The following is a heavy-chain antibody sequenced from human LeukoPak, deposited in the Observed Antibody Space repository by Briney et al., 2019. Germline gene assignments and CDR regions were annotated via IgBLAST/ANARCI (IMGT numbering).Heavy chain of an antibody. CDR1: GYSFTTYW. Sequence: GESLKISCKGSGYSFTTYWIGWVRQMPGKGLECMGIIYPDDSDTRYSPSFQGQVTISADKSISTAYLQWSSLKASDTAMYYCARLALYGGTPLFDYWGQGTLVTVSS. J-gene: IGHJ4*02. CDR3: ARLALYGGTPLFDY. CDR2: IYPDDSDT. V-gene: IGHV5-51*01. D-gene: IGHD4-23*01.